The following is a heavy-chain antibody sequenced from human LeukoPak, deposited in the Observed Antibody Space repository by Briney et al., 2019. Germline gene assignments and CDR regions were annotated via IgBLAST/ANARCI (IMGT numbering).Heavy chain of an antibody. D-gene: IGHD3-22*01. CDR1: GGTFSSFA. Sequence: SVKVSCKASGGTFSSFAISWVRQAPGQGLEWMGGIIPIFGTANYAQKFQGRVTITADESTSTAYMELSSLRSEDTAVYYCARDPGPTQDYYDSSGYPLINWFDPWGQGTLVTVSS. J-gene: IGHJ5*02. CDR2: IIPIFGTA. V-gene: IGHV1-69*13. CDR3: ARDPGPTQDYYDSSGYPLINWFDP.